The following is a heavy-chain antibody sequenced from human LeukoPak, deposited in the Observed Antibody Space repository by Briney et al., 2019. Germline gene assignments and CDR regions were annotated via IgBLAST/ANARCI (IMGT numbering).Heavy chain of an antibody. J-gene: IGHJ3*02. CDR3: ARDCSGGSCYGAFDI. D-gene: IGHD2-15*01. CDR2: IYDSGST. V-gene: IGHV4-30-4*08. Sequence: SETLSLTCTVSGGSISNYYWSWIRQPPGKGLEWIGYIYDSGSTYYNPSLKSRITISVDTSENRFSLKLSSVTATDTAVYYCARDCSGGSCYGAFDIWGQGTMVTVSS. CDR1: GGSISNYY.